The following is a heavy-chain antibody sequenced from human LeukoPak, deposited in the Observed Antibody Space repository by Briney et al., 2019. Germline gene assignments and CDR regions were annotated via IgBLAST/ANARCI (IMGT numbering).Heavy chain of an antibody. CDR1: GGSISSSSYY. D-gene: IGHD5-18*01. V-gene: IGHV4-39*07. CDR3: ARGGGYSYGFRSWFDP. Sequence: PSETLSLTCTVSGGSISSSSYYWGWIRQPPGKGLEWIGSIYYSGSTYYNPSLKSRVTISVDTSKNQFSLKLSSVTAADTAVYYCARGGGYSYGFRSWFDPWGQGTLVTVSS. J-gene: IGHJ5*02. CDR2: IYYSGST.